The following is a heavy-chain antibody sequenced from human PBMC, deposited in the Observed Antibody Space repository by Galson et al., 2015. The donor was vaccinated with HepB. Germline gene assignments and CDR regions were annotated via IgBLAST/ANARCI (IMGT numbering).Heavy chain of an antibody. J-gene: IGHJ6*02. CDR3: AKDRTMVTTFGEDIGPYYYYWGMDV. CDR1: GYTFNSYY. V-gene: IGHV1-46*02. Sequence: SVKVSCKASGYTFNSYYMNWVRQAPGQGLEWMGIINPRSGTTSYPQKFQGRVTMTGDTTTSTVYLELSSLRSEDTAVYYCAKDRTMVTTFGEDIGPYYYYWGMDVWGQGTTVTVSS. D-gene: IGHD3-16*02. CDR2: INPRSGTT.